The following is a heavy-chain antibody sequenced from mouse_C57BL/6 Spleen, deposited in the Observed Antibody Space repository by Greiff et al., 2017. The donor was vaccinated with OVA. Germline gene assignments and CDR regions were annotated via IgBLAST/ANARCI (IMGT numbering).Heavy chain of an antibody. CDR3: ARGRSSYPWFAD. V-gene: IGHV3-6*01. Sequence: ESGPGLVKPSQSLSLTCSVTGYSITSGYYWNWIRQFPGNKLEWMGYISYDGSNNYNPSLKNRISITRDTSKNQFFLKLNSVTTEDTATYYCARGRSSYPWFADWGQGTLVTVSA. CDR1: GYSITSGYY. D-gene: IGHD1-1*01. J-gene: IGHJ3*01. CDR2: ISYDGSN.